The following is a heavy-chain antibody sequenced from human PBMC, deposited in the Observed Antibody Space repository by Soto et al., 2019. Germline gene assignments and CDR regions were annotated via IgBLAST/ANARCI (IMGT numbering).Heavy chain of an antibody. CDR3: ARVFGSGILVYFDY. CDR1: GGSISSGGYC. CDR2: IYYSGST. Sequence: PSETLSLTCTVSGGSISSGGYCWSWIRQHPGKGLEWIGYIYYSGSTYYNPSLKSRVTISVDTSKNQFSLKLSSVTAADTAVYYCARVFGSGILVYFDYWGQGTLVTVSS. V-gene: IGHV4-31*03. D-gene: IGHD3-10*01. J-gene: IGHJ4*02.